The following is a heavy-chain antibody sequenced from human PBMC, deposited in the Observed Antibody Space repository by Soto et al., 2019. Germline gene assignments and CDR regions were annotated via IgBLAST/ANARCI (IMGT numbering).Heavy chain of an antibody. D-gene: IGHD2-21*02. V-gene: IGHV1-69*13. CDR2: IIPIFGTA. Sequence: SVKVSCKASGGTFSSYAISWVRQAPGQGLEWMGGIIPIFGTANYAQKFQGRVTITADESTSTAYMELSSLRSEDTAVYYCARDYHPACGGDCYLPGYFDYWGQGTLVTVSS. CDR3: ARDYHPACGGDCYLPGYFDY. CDR1: GGTFSSYA. J-gene: IGHJ4*02.